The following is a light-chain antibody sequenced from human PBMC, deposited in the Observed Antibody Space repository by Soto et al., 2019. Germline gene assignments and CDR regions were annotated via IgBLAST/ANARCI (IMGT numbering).Light chain of an antibody. CDR1: QSVLYSSNNKNY. V-gene: IGKV4-1*01. CDR2: WAS. Sequence: DIVMTQSPDSLAVSLGERATINGKSSQSVLYSSNNKNYLAWYQQKPGQPPKLLIYWASTPESGVPDQFSGSGSGTDFTLTISSLQAEDVAVYYCQQYYSAHTFRQGTMLEIK. CDR3: QQYYSAHT. J-gene: IGKJ2*01.